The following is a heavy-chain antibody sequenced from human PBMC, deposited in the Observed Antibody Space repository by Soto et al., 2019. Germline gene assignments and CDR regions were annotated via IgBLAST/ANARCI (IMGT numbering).Heavy chain of an antibody. V-gene: IGHV3-30-3*01. CDR1: GFSFNTYV. D-gene: IGHD3-22*01. Sequence: QMQLEESGGGVAQPGRSLRLSCAASGFSFNTYVMHWVRQAPGKRLEWVAGISHDGSSQHYAGSVKGRFTISRDNSRSTLNLEMNSLTDEDTAVYHCATEDESSGHAGTFHHWGQGTLVTVSS. J-gene: IGHJ1*01. CDR3: ATEDESSGHAGTFHH. CDR2: ISHDGSSQ.